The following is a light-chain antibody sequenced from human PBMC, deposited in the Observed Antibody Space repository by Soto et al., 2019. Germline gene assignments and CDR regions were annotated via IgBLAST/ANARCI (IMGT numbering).Light chain of an antibody. Sequence: EIVLTQSPGTLSLSPGERATLSCRASQSVSSSYLAWYQQKPGQAXRALIYGASSRATGIPDRFSGILYGTAGTLNLSRLEPEDGSVYDGQQRSHWPLTFGQGTKVDIK. J-gene: IGKJ1*01. V-gene: IGKV3D-20*02. CDR2: GAS. CDR3: QQRSHWPLT. CDR1: QSVSSSY.